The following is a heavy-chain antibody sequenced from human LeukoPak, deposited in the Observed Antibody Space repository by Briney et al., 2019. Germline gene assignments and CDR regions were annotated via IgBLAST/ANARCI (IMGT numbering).Heavy chain of an antibody. CDR3: WIVVVPATFDY. CDR2: IYHSGST. CDR1: GYSISSGYY. Sequence: SETLSPTCTVSGYSISSGYYWGWIRQPPGKGLEWIGSIYHSGSTYYNPSLKSRVTISVDTSKNQFSLKLSSVIAADTAVYYCWIVVVPATFDYWGQGTLVTVSS. D-gene: IGHD2-2*01. V-gene: IGHV4-38-2*02. J-gene: IGHJ4*02.